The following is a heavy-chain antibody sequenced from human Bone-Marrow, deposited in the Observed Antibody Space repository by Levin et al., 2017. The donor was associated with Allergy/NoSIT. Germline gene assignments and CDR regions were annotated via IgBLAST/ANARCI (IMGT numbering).Heavy chain of an antibody. J-gene: IGHJ3*02. V-gene: IGHV3-30-3*01. D-gene: IGHD1-26*01. CDR1: GFSFRTFD. CDR3: AREGRESYPAPGGLDI. Sequence: SLKISCAASGFSFRTFDMHWVRQAPGKGLEWLAIISYDGGQKLYADSVKGRFTISRDDSMNTLYLQMNSLRADDTALYYCAREGRESYPAPGGLDIWGQGTIVTVSS. CDR2: ISYDGGQK.